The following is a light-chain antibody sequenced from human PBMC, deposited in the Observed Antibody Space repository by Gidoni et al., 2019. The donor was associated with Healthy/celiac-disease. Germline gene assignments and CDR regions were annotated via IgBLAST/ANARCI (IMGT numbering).Light chain of an antibody. V-gene: IGKV1-5*01. Sequence: DIQMTQSPSTLSASVGDRVTITCRASQSMSSLCAWYQQKPGQAPKLLIYDASRLESGVPSRFSSVGSGTEFTLTISSLQPDDFATYYCQQYNSYLYTFGQGTKLEIK. CDR2: DAS. J-gene: IGKJ2*01. CDR3: QQYNSYLYT. CDR1: QSMSSL.